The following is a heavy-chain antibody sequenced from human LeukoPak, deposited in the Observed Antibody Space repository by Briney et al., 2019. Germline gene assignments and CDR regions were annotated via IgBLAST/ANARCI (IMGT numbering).Heavy chain of an antibody. CDR2: FTPEHGET. Sequence: GASVKVSCKVSGYSLSELSVHWVRQAPGIGLWWMGGFTPEHGETTYAQNFHGRVTMTEDTSTGTAYMELSSLRSDDTAMYYCATGDYGGIYFDFWGRGTLVTVSP. D-gene: IGHD4-23*01. CDR1: GYSLSELS. V-gene: IGHV1-24*01. CDR3: ATGDYGGIYFDF. J-gene: IGHJ4*02.